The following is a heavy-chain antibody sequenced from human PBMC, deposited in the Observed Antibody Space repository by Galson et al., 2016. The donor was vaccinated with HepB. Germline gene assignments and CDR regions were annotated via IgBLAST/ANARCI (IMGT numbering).Heavy chain of an antibody. V-gene: IGHV4-30-2*01. CDR2: IYLSGIT. J-gene: IGHJ6*02. CDR3: ARGRSLWDDYYGMDV. D-gene: IGHD1-26*01. CDR1: GGSINIGDYS. Sequence: TLSLTCAVSGGSINIGDYSWSWIRQPPGKGLEWIGDIYLSGITYYNPSLKSRVTMSLDRSKNQFSLELTSVTAADTAVYFCARGRSLWDDYYGMDVWGQGTPVTVSS.